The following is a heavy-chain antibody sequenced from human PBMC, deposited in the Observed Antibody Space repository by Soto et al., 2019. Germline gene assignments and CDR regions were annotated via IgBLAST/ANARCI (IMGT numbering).Heavy chain of an antibody. V-gene: IGHV3-23*01. J-gene: IGHJ4*02. CDR3: AKGSEGSS. Sequence: EVQLLESGGGLVQPGGSLRLSCAASGFTFSRYPMSWVRQAPGKVLEWVSAISSAGDNTYYADSVKGRFTISRDNSKNTLYLQVSSLRAEDTAIYYCAKGSEGSSWGQGTLVTVSS. D-gene: IGHD6-13*01. CDR1: GFTFSRYP. CDR2: ISSAGDNT.